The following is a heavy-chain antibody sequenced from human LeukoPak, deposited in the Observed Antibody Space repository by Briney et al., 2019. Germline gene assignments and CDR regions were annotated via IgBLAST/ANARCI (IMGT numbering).Heavy chain of an antibody. D-gene: IGHD6-6*01. Sequence: PSETLSLTCTVSGGSISSYYWSWIRQPAGKGLEWIGRIYTSGSTNYNPSLKSRVTISVDTSKNQFSLKLSSVTAADTAVYYCARGTYSSSSRRIYYYYYMDVWGKGTTVTVSS. V-gene: IGHV4-4*07. J-gene: IGHJ6*03. CDR3: ARGTYSSSSRRIYYYYYMDV. CDR2: IYTSGST. CDR1: GGSISSYY.